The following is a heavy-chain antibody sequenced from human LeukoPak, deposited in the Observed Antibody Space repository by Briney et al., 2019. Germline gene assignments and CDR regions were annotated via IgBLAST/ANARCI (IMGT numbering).Heavy chain of an antibody. CDR3: ASAVILTGYSNFDY. CDR2: IYSGGSI. V-gene: IGHV3-53*04. J-gene: IGHJ4*02. Sequence: GGSLRLSCAASGFTVSDNYMSWVRQAPGKGLEWVSVIYSGGSIYYTDSVKGRFTISRHNSKNTLYLQMNSLRTEDTAVYYCASAVILTGYSNFDYWGQGTLVTVSS. CDR1: GFTVSDNY. D-gene: IGHD3-9*01.